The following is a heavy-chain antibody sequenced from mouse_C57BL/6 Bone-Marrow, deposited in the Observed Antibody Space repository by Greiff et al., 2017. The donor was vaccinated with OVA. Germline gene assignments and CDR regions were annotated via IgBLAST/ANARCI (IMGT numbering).Heavy chain of an antibody. V-gene: IGHV1-66*01. D-gene: IGHD2-4*01. J-gene: IGHJ2*01. CDR3: ARGDYDEN. Sequence: VNVVESGPELVKPGASVKISCKASGYSFTSYYIHWVKQRPGQGLEWIGWIYPGSGNTKYNEKFKGKATLTADTSSSTAYMQLSSLTSEDSAVYYCARGDYDENWGQGTTLTVSS. CDR1: GYSFTSYY. CDR2: IYPGSGNT.